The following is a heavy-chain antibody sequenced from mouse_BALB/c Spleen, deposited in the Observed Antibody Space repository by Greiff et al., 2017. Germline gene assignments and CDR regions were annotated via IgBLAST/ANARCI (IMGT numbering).Heavy chain of an antibody. CDR2: INPSTGYT. V-gene: IGHV1-7*01. CDR3: ARSTMVTTTVIYPATKTPWFAY. D-gene: IGHD2-1*01. J-gene: IGHJ3*01. CDR1: GYTFTSYW. Sequence: QVQLQQSGAELAKPGASVKMSCKASGYTFTSYWMHWVKQRPGQGLEWIGYINPSTGYTEYNQKFKDKATLTADKSSSTAYMQLSSLTSEDSAVYYCARSTMVTTTVIYPATKTPWFAYWGQGTLVTVSA.